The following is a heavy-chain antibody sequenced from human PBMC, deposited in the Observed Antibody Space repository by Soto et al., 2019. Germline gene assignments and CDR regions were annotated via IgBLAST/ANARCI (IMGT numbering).Heavy chain of an antibody. D-gene: IGHD1-26*01. V-gene: IGHV4-31*03. J-gene: IGHJ4*02. CDR2: IYYSGST. CDR3: ARSGSYLGVDY. Sequence: NPSETLSLTCTVSGGSISSGGYYWSWIRQHPGKGLEWIGYIYYSGSTYYNPSLKSRVTISVDTSKNQFSLKLSSVTAADTAVYYCARSGSYLGVDYWGQGTLVTVSS. CDR1: GGSISSGGYY.